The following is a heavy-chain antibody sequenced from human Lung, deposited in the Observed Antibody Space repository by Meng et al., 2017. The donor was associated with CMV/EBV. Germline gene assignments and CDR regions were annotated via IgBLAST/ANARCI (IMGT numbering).Heavy chain of an antibody. CDR3: AGEQGAF. CDR2: INHSGST. Sequence: GSLRLSCAVYGGSFSGYYWSWIRQPPGKGLEWIGEINHSGSTNYNPSLKSRVTISVDTSKNQFSLKLSSVTAADTAVYYCAGEQGAFWGQGTLVPVPS. D-gene: IGHD3-16*01. CDR1: GGSFSGYY. V-gene: IGHV4-34*01. J-gene: IGHJ4*02.